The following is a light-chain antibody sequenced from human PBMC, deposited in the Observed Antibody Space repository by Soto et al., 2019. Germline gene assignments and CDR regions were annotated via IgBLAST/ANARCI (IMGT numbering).Light chain of an antibody. CDR1: QSISTW. CDR2: QAS. Sequence: DIQMIQSPSTLSASVGDRVTITCRASQSISTWLAWYQQKPGKAPQVLIYQASSLQSGVPSRFSGSGSGTEFTLTISSLQPDDFATYYCQQYYTSSWTFGQGTKVEI. J-gene: IGKJ1*01. V-gene: IGKV1-5*03. CDR3: QQYYTSSWT.